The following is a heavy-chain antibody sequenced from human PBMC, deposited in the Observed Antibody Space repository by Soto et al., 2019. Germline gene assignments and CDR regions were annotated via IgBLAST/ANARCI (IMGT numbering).Heavy chain of an antibody. D-gene: IGHD4-17*01. V-gene: IGHV3-48*01. CDR3: ARDPLSVTTWDWFDP. Sequence: GGSLRLSCAASGFTFSSYSMNWVRQAPGKGLEWVSYISSSSSTIYYADSVKGRFTISRDNAKNSLYLQMNSLRAEDTAVYYCARDPLSVTTWDWFDPWGQGTLVTVSS. J-gene: IGHJ5*02. CDR1: GFTFSSYS. CDR2: ISSSSSTI.